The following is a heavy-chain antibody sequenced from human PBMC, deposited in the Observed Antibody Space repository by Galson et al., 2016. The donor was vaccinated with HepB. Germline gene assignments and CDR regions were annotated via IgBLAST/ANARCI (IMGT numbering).Heavy chain of an antibody. D-gene: IGHD1-7*01. J-gene: IGHJ4*02. CDR2: IYWDDDK. Sequence: PALVKPTQTLTLTCTFSGFSLSTSGVGVGWIRQPPGKALEWLALIYWDDDKRYSPSLKSRLTITKDTTKNQVVLTMTNMDPVDTATNYWSQVIMDNDWNYSIFYYWGQGTLVTVSS. CDR1: GFSLSTSGVG. V-gene: IGHV2-5*02. CDR3: SQVIMDNDWNYSIFYY.